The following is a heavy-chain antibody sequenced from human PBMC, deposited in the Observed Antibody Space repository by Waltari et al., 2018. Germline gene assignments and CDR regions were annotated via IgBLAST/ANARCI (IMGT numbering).Heavy chain of an antibody. CDR2: ITVGDDT. J-gene: IGHJ4*02. CDR3: ATPFYNWDDPLHS. D-gene: IGHD1-20*01. V-gene: IGHV3-23*01. Sequence: EVQLWESGGDLVQPGGSLRLACAAPGTTFSSYAINWGRLAPGTGLEWVSAITVGDDTYYADSVKGRFTISRDTSKDTVHLQMNGLRAEDTAVYYCATPFYNWDDPLHSWGQGTLVTVSS. CDR1: GTTFSSYA.